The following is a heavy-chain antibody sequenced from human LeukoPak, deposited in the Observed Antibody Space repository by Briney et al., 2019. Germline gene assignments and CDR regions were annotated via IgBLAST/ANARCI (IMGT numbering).Heavy chain of an antibody. V-gene: IGHV1-18*01. CDR1: GYTFTSYG. CDR2: ISAYNGNT. D-gene: IGHD2-2*01. J-gene: IGHJ6*02. CDR3: ARETCSSTSCYAIDDYGMDV. Sequence: ASVKVSCKASGYTFTSYGIRWVRQAPGQGLEWMGWISAYNGNTNYAQKLQGRVTMTTDTSTSTAYMELRSLRSDDTAVYYCARETCSSTSCYAIDDYGMDVWGQGTTVTVSS.